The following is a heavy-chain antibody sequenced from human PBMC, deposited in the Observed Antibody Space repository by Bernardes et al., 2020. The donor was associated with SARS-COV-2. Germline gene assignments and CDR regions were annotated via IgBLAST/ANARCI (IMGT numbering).Heavy chain of an antibody. J-gene: IGHJ5*02. CDR3: TIGPGSFWYRWFDP. CDR1: GYTFTSYA. Sequence: CKASGYTFTSYAISWVRQAPGQGLEWMGWINTNTGTPTYAQGFTGRFVFSLDTSVSTAYLQISSLKAEDTAIYYCTIGPGSFWYRWFDPWGQGTLVTVSS. D-gene: IGHD6-19*01. V-gene: IGHV7-4-1*02. CDR2: INTNTGTP.